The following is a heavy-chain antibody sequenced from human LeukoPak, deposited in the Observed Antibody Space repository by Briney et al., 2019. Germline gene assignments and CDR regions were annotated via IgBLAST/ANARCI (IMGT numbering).Heavy chain of an antibody. Sequence: GGSLRLSCAASGFTFSSYAMHWVRQAPGKGLEWVAIISFDGGDKYYADSVKGRFTISRDNSKNILYLQMNSLRAEDTAVYYCSKVRVVFNWNYAYYFDSWGQGTLVTVS. D-gene: IGHD1-7*01. CDR2: ISFDGGDK. J-gene: IGHJ4*02. CDR3: SKVRVVFNWNYAYYFDS. V-gene: IGHV3-30*18. CDR1: GFTFSSYA.